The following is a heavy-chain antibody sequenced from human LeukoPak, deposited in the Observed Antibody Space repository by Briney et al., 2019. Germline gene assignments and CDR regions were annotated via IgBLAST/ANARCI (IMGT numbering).Heavy chain of an antibody. CDR3: ARIFDFWSGYPDY. D-gene: IGHD3-3*01. J-gene: IGHJ4*02. V-gene: IGHV3-21*05. CDR1: GFTFSSYE. Sequence: PGGSLRLSCAASGFTFSSYEMNWVRQAPGKGLEWVSYISSSSSYIYYADSVKGRFTISRDNAKNSLYLQMNSLRAEDTAVYYCARIFDFWSGYPDYWGQGTQVTVSS. CDR2: ISSSSSYI.